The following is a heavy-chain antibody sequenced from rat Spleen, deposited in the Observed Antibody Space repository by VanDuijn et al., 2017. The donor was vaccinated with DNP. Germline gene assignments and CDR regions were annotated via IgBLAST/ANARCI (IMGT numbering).Heavy chain of an antibody. J-gene: IGHJ2*01. CDR3: ARGNYPGINTFDY. CDR1: GFTFGDYH. CDR2: ISNDGETA. D-gene: IGHD1-4*01. V-gene: IGHV5-22*01. Sequence: EVQLVESGGGLVQPGRSLRLSCTTSGFTFGDYHMAWVRQAPTKGLEWVAFISNDGETAYYRDSVKGRFTISRDNAKSTLYLQMNSLRSEDTATYYCARGNYPGINTFDYWGQGVMVTVSS.